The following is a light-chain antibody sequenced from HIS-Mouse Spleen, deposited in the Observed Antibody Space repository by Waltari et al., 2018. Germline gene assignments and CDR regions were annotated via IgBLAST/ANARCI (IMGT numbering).Light chain of an antibody. V-gene: IGLV2-23*01. J-gene: IGLJ2*01. CDR3: CSYAGSSPYVV. CDR2: EGS. Sequence: QSVLTQPPSVSGSPGQSITISCTGTSSDVGSYNLVPWYQQHPGKAPKLMIYEGSKRPSGVSNRFSGSKSGNTASLTISGLQAEDEADYYCCSYAGSSPYVVFGGGTKLTVL. CDR1: SSDVGSYNL.